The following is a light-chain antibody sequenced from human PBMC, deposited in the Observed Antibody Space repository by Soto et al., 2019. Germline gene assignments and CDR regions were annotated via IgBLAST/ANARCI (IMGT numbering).Light chain of an antibody. Sequence: DVQMTQSPSSLSASVGDRVTITCRAGQSIASFLNWYQQRPGAAPKLLIYATSNLESGVPSRFSGRGSATDFTLSINSLQPEDFAAYFCQPTYTMPVTFGQGTRLEMK. CDR3: QPTYTMPVT. CDR1: QSIASF. V-gene: IGKV1-39*01. CDR2: ATS. J-gene: IGKJ2*01.